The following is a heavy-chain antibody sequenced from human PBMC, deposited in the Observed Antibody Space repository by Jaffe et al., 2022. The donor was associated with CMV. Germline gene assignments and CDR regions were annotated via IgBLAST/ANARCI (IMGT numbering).Heavy chain of an antibody. D-gene: IGHD5-12*01. V-gene: IGHV4-59*01. CDR1: GGSISSYY. J-gene: IGHJ4*02. Sequence: QVQLQESGPGLVKPSETLSLTCTVSGGSISSYYWSWIRQPPGKGLEWIGYIYYSGSTNYNPSLKSRVTISVDTSKNQFSLKLSSVTAADTAVYYCARGGWLHNAIDYWGQGTLVTVSS. CDR3: ARGGWLHNAIDY. CDR2: IYYSGST.